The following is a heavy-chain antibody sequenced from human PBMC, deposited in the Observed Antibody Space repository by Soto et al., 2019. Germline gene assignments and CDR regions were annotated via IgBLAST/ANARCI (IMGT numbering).Heavy chain of an antibody. D-gene: IGHD2-2*02. J-gene: IGHJ3*02. CDR1: GFTFSSYG. CDR3: AKDIGGYCSSTSCYTGAFDI. Sequence: LRLSCAASGFTFSSYGMHWVRQAPGKGLEWVAVISYDGSNKYYADSVKGRFTISRDNSKNTLYLQMNSLRAEDTAVYYCAKDIGGYCSSTSCYTGAFDIWGQGTMVTVSS. CDR2: ISYDGSNK. V-gene: IGHV3-30*18.